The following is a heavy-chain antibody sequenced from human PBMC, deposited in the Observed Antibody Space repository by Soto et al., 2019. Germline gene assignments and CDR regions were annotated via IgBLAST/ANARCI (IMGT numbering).Heavy chain of an antibody. CDR3: ARPLWRDDYNWGYFDL. V-gene: IGHV3-30-3*01. CDR1: GFTFSSYA. CDR2: ISYDGSNK. D-gene: IGHD4-4*01. Sequence: QVQLVESGGGVVQPGRSLRLSCAASGFTFSSYAMHWVRQAPGKGLEWVAVISYDGSNKYYADSGKGRSTISRDSSKNTLYLQMNSLRAEDTSVYYCARPLWRDDYNWGYFDLWGRGTLVTVSS. J-gene: IGHJ2*01.